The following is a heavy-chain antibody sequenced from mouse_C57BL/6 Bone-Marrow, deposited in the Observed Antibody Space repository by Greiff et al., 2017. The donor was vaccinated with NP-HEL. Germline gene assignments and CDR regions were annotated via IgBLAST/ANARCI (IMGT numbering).Heavy chain of an antibody. CDR3: APLRSFAY. J-gene: IGHJ3*01. D-gene: IGHD2-12*01. V-gene: IGHV1-59*01. Sequence: QVQLKQPGAELVRPGTSVKLSCKASGYTFTSYWMHWVKQRPGQGLEWIGVIDPSDSYTNYNQKFKGKATLTVDTSSSTAYMQLSSLTSEDSAVYYCAPLRSFAYWGQGTLVTVSA. CDR1: GYTFTSYW. CDR2: IDPSDSYT.